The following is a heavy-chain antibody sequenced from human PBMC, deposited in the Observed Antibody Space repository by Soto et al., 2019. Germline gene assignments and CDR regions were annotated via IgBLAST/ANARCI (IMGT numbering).Heavy chain of an antibody. CDR2: ISGYKGDT. D-gene: IGHD2-15*01. J-gene: IGHJ3*02. Sequence: VQSGAEVKKPGASVKVSCKASGDTFISSGISWVRQAPGQGLEWMGWISGYKGDTNYAQKFPGRVTLTTDTSTSTAYMELRSLTPGDTAIYYCARIEYCSGGNCYSAFDIWGQGTLVTVSS. CDR1: GDTFISSG. CDR3: ARIEYCSGGNCYSAFDI. V-gene: IGHV1-18*01.